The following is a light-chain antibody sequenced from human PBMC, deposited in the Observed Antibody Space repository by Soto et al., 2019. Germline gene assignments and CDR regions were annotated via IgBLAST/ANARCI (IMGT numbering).Light chain of an antibody. CDR2: EVS. CDR3: SSYAGSNNLVV. CDR1: SSDVGGYNY. V-gene: IGLV2-8*01. Sequence: QSVLTQPPSASGSPGQSVTISCTGTSSDVGGYNYVSWYQQHPGKAPKLMIYEVSKRPSGVPDRFSGSKSGNTASLTVSGLQAEDEADYYCSSYAGSNNLVVFGTGTKVTLL. J-gene: IGLJ1*01.